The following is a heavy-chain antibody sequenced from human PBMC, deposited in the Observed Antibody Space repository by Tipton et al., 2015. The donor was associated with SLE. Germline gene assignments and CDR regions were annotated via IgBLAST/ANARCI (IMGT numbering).Heavy chain of an antibody. D-gene: IGHD6-19*01. V-gene: IGHV1-18*01. CDR2: INPHNGKS. CDR1: GYSFTAYG. CDR3: ARSRAGDLSSSEGGY. J-gene: IGHJ1*01. Sequence: QVQLVQSGAEVKKPGASVKVSCKASGYSFTAYGISWVRQAPGQGLEWMGWINPHNGKSNYAEKVQGRVTMTTDTSTTTAYMELTSLRSDDTAVYYCARSRAGDLSSSEGGYWGQGTLVTVSS.